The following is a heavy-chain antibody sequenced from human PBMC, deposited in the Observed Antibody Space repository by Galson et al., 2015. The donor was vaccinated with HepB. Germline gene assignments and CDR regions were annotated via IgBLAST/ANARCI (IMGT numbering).Heavy chain of an antibody. CDR2: INHSGST. Sequence: SETLSLTCAVYGGSFSDYYWTWIRQPPGKGLEWIGEINHSGSTNYNPSLKSRVNISVDMSKNQFSLKLRSVTAADTAVYYCARERGSSRHFDPWGQGTLVTVSS. CDR1: GGSFSDYY. CDR3: ARERGSSRHFDP. J-gene: IGHJ5*02. D-gene: IGHD6-13*01. V-gene: IGHV4-34*01.